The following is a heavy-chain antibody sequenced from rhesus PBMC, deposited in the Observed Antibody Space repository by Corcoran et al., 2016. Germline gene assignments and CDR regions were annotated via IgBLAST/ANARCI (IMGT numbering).Heavy chain of an antibody. V-gene: IGHV4-169*02. CDR3: ASDSRIVGATKALDY. D-gene: IGHD1-44*02. Sequence: QLQLQESGPGLVKPSETLSVTCAVSGGSISSSYWSWIRQAPGKGLEWIGYIYGSGSSTNYNPSRKSRGTLSVDTSKNQLSLKLSSVTAADTAVYYCASDSRIVGATKALDYWGQGVLVTVSS. J-gene: IGHJ4*01. CDR1: GGSISSSY. CDR2: IYGSGSST.